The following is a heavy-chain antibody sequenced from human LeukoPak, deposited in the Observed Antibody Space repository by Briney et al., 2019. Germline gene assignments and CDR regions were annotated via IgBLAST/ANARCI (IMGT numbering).Heavy chain of an antibody. D-gene: IGHD6-13*01. V-gene: IGHV3-33*01. CDR3: ARDRGYSSRPPRNWFDP. CDR1: GFTFSSYG. Sequence: GGSLRLSCAASGFTFSSYGMHWVRQAPGKGLEWEAVIWYDGSNKYYADSVKGRFTISRDNSKNTLYLQMNSLRAEDTAVYYCARDRGYSSRPPRNWFDPWGQGTLVTVSS. J-gene: IGHJ5*02. CDR2: IWYDGSNK.